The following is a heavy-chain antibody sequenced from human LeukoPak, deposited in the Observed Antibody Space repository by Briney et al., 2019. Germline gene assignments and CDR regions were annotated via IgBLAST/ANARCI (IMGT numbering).Heavy chain of an antibody. V-gene: IGHV4-59*01. D-gene: IGHD6-13*01. Sequence: SETLSLTCTVSGGSISSYYWSWIRQPPGKGLEWIGYIYYSGSTNYNPSLKSRVTISVDTSKNQFSLKLSSVTAADTAVYYCARAVSRAAAADNWFDPWGQGTLVTVSS. J-gene: IGHJ5*02. CDR3: ARAVSRAAAADNWFDP. CDR1: GGSISSYY. CDR2: IYYSGST.